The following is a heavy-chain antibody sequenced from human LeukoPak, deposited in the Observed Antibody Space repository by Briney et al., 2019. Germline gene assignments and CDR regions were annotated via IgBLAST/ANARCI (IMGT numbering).Heavy chain of an antibody. D-gene: IGHD6-6*01. CDR1: GGSFSGYY. Sequence: PSETLSLTCAVYGGSFSGYYWSWIRQPPGKGLEWIGEINHSGSTNYNPSLKSRVTISVDTSKNQFSLKLSSVTAADTAVYYCARGLPEGAARPYWFDPWGQGTLVTVSS. J-gene: IGHJ5*02. CDR3: ARGLPEGAARPYWFDP. V-gene: IGHV4-34*01. CDR2: INHSGST.